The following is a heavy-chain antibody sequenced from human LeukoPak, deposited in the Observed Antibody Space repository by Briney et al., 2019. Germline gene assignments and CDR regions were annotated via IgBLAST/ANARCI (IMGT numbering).Heavy chain of an antibody. CDR3: ARDPQVYGDFDNWFDP. V-gene: IGHV1-18*01. J-gene: IGHJ5*02. CDR1: GYKFSSYG. Sequence: ASVKVSCKASGYKFSSYGISWVRQAPGQGPEWMGWISAYNGNTNYAQKLQGRVTMTTDTSTSTAYMELRSLRSDDTAVYYCARDPQVYGDFDNWFDPWGQGTLVTVSS. CDR2: ISAYNGNT. D-gene: IGHD4-17*01.